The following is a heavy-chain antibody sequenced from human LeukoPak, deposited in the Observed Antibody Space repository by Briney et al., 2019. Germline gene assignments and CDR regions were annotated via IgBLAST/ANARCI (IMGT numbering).Heavy chain of an antibody. Sequence: PSETLSLTCTVSGGSISSYYWSWLRQPPGKGLEWIGYIYYSGSTNYNPSLKSRVTISVDTSKNQFSLKLSSVTAADTAVYYCARGEEMAPRGYFDYWGQGTLVTVSS. CDR3: ARGEEMAPRGYFDY. V-gene: IGHV4-59*01. J-gene: IGHJ4*02. CDR2: IYYSGST. CDR1: GGSISSYY. D-gene: IGHD5-24*01.